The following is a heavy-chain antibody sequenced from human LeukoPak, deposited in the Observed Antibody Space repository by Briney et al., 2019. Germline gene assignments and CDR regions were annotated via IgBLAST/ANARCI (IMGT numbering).Heavy chain of an antibody. D-gene: IGHD2-8*02. V-gene: IGHV1-2*02. CDR3: ARGGYCTGTSCSLPDY. CDR1: GYRFTDYY. J-gene: IGHJ4*02. CDR2: NDPDSGVT. Sequence: GASVTVSCKASGYRFTDYYVHWVRQAPGQGLEWMGWNDPDSGVTKFPQKFQGRVSMTTDTSITTAYMELSSLRSDDTAVYYCARGGYCTGTSCSLPDYWGQGTLVTVSS.